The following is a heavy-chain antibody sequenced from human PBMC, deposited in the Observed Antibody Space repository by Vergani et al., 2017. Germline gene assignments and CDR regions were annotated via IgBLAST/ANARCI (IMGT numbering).Heavy chain of an antibody. J-gene: IGHJ4*02. D-gene: IGHD2-15*01. V-gene: IGHV4-61*02. Sequence: QVQLQESGPGLVKPSQTLSLTCTVSGGSINSHNYYWSWIRQPAGKGLEWIGRIHTSGSTNYNPYLKSRVTMSEDTSKNPFSLNLTSVTAADTAVYFCARGSCLGGSCYKPLVDYWGQGILGTVSS. CDR2: IHTSGST. CDR3: ARGSCLGGSCYKPLVDY. CDR1: GGSINSHNYY.